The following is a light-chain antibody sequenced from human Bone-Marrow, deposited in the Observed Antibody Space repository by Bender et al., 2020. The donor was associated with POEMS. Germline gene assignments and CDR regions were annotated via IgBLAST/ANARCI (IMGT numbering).Light chain of an antibody. CDR3: CSYGGSLYV. CDR2: AVS. V-gene: IGLV2-14*03. CDR1: SSDVGAYDY. Sequence: QSALTQPASVSGSPGQSITISCTGTSSDVGAYDYVSWFQHHPGKAPKLMIYAVSNRPSGVSNRFSASKSGNTASLTISGLQADDEADYYCCSYGGSLYVFGTGTWVTVL. J-gene: IGLJ1*01.